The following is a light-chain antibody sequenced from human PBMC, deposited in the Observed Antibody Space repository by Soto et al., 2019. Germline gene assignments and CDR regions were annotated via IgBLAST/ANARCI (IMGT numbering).Light chain of an antibody. CDR1: SNDVGGYNY. CDR3: YSYTSSNTYV. V-gene: IGLV2-14*03. Sequence: QSALTQPASVSGSPGQSITISCTGTSNDVGGYNYVSWYQHHPGKVPQLMIYDVSNRPSGVSNRFSGSKSGNTASLTISGLQAEDEADYYCYSYTSSNTYVFGTGTRSPS. CDR2: DVS. J-gene: IGLJ1*01.